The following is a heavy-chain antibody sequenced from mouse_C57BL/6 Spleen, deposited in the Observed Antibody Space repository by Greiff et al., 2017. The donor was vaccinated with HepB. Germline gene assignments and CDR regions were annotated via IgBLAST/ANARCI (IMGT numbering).Heavy chain of an antibody. V-gene: IGHV5-9-1*02. Sequence: EVQLQESGEGLVKPGGSLKLSCAASGFTFSSYAMSWVRQTPEKRLEWVAYISSGGDYIYYADTVKGRFTISRDNARNTLYLQMSSLKSEDTAMYYCTRGALRRNYFDYWGQGTTLTVSS. J-gene: IGHJ2*01. CDR3: TRGALRRNYFDY. CDR1: GFTFSSYA. CDR2: ISSGGDYI. D-gene: IGHD2-12*01.